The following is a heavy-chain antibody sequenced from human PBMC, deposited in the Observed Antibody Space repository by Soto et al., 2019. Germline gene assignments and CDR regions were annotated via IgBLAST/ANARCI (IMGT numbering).Heavy chain of an antibody. J-gene: IGHJ5*02. Sequence: SETLSLTCTVSGGSISSYYWSWIRQPPGKGLEWIGYIYYSGSTNYNPSLKSRVTISVDTSKNQFSLKLSSVTAADTAVYYCARDYGSGSSSWFDPWGQGTLVTVSS. V-gene: IGHV4-59*01. CDR3: ARDYGSGSSSWFDP. CDR1: GGSISSYY. D-gene: IGHD3-10*01. CDR2: IYYSGST.